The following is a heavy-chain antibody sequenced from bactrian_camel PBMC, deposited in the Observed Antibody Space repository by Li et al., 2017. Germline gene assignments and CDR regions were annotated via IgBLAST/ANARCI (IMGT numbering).Heavy chain of an antibody. J-gene: IGHJ4*01. Sequence: VQLVESGGGLVQPGGSLRLSCAASGFIFSTYVMTWVRQAPGKGLEWISGINSLGDSTYYVDSVKGRFTISRDNAKNTLYLQLNTVKTEDTAIYYCAAAANGPMRHCSGSWWGQYRYWGQGPRSPSP. CDR1: GFIFSTYV. D-gene: IGHD3*01. V-gene: IGHV3S40*01. CDR2: INSLGDST. CDR3: AAAANGPMRHCSGSWWGQYRY.